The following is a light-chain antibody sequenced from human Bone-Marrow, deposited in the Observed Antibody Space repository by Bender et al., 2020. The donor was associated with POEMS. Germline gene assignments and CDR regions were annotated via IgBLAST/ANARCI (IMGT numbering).Light chain of an antibody. CDR2: DDS. V-gene: IGLV3-21*02. Sequence: SYELTQPPSVSVSPGQTARITCSGDALPKKYAYWYQQKSGQAPVVVVYDDSDRPSGIPERFSGSKSGNTATLTISRVEAGDEADYYCQLWDSSIDHVIFGGGTKMTVL. CDR1: ALPKKY. CDR3: QLWDSSIDHVI. J-gene: IGLJ2*01.